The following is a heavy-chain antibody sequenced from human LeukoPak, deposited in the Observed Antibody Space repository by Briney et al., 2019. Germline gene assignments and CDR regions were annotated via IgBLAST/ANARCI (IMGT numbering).Heavy chain of an antibody. CDR1: GFTFSSYE. J-gene: IGHJ4*02. V-gene: IGHV3-48*03. CDR2: MSSSASSI. CDR3: AREDLVGAIDY. Sequence: VGSLRLSCAAAGFTFSSYEMHWVREAPGPGLECVSYMSSSASSIYYADSVKQRFTIYRDNAKNSLYLPMTSLRVEDTATYCCAREDLVGAIDYWGQGTLATVCS. D-gene: IGHD1-26*01.